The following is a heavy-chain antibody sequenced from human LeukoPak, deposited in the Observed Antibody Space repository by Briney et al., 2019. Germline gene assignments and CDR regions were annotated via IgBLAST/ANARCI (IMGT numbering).Heavy chain of an antibody. Sequence: GGSLRLSCAASGFTFNNYSMNWVRQAPGKGPEWVSYIGSSSKTIYYADSVKGRFTISRDNAKNSLYLQMNSLRAEDTAVYYCATCSSISCSRGNWFDPWGQGTLVTVSS. CDR3: ATCSSISCSRGNWFDP. CDR2: IGSSSKTI. D-gene: IGHD2-2*01. V-gene: IGHV3-48*01. J-gene: IGHJ5*02. CDR1: GFTFNNYS.